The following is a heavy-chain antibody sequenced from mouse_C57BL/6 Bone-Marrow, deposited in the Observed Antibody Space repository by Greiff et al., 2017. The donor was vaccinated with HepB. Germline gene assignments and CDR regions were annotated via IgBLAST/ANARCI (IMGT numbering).Heavy chain of an antibody. J-gene: IGHJ3*01. CDR3: AREFDYDAWFAY. CDR1: GYSITSGYY. V-gene: IGHV3-6*01. CDR2: ISYDGSN. Sequence: VQLQQSGPGLVKPSQSLSLTCSVTGYSITSGYYWNWIRQFPGNKLEWMGYISYDGSNNYNPSLKNRISITRDTSKNQFFLKLNSVTTEDTATYYCAREFDYDAWFAYWGQGTLVTVSA. D-gene: IGHD2-4*01.